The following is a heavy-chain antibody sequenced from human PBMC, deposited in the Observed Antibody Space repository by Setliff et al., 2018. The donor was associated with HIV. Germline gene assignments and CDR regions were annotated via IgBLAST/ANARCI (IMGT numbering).Heavy chain of an antibody. CDR2: LWYDGSNK. D-gene: IGHD4-17*01. V-gene: IGHV3-33*06. CDR1: GFSFSTYG. CDR3: AKDHYGGKGPLGY. Sequence: GGSLRLSCAASGFSFSTYGMHWVRQATGKGLEWVAVLWYDGSNKSYADSVKGRFSISRDNSKKTLFLQMNSLRAEDTAVYYCAKDHYGGKGPLGYWGQGTLVTVSS. J-gene: IGHJ4*02.